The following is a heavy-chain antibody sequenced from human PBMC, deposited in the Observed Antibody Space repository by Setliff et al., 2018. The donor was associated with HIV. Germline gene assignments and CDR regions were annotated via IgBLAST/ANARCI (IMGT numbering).Heavy chain of an antibody. D-gene: IGHD2-8*01. CDR1: GYSMRSGDY. CDR2: VYHSGST. CDR3: ARGLTDCTIGVCHTLFWDY. Sequence: NPSETLCLTCSVSGYSMRSGDYGGWIRQPPGKGLEWIGSVYHSGSTYYNPSLKTRVTISVDTSKNQFSLKLSSVTAADTAVYYCARGLTDCTIGVCHTLFWDYWGQGTLVTVSS. J-gene: IGHJ4*02. V-gene: IGHV4-38-2*02.